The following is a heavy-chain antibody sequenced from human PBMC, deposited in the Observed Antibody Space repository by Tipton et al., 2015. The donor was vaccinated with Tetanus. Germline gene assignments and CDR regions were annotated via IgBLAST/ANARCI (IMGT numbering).Heavy chain of an antibody. Sequence: TLSLTCSVSGASISSGGYFWNWIRHRPGKGLEWIGYIYYSGDTFYNPSLKSRVNISVDTSKNQFSLRLTSVTAADTAVYFCARLFNWGSGYFFFDLWGRGTLVTVSS. D-gene: IGHD7-27*01. CDR3: ARLFNWGSGYFFFDL. J-gene: IGHJ2*01. V-gene: IGHV4-31*03. CDR1: GASISSGGYF. CDR2: IYYSGDT.